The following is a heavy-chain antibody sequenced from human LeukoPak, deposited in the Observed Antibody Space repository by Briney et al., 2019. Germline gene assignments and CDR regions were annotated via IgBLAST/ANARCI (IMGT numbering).Heavy chain of an antibody. CDR3: ANSGSSSGTGSAGY. V-gene: IGHV3-30-3*01. D-gene: IGHD1-26*01. J-gene: IGHJ4*02. CDR2: ISYDGSNK. CDR1: GFTFSSYA. Sequence: GRSLRLSCAASGFTFSSYAMHWVRQAPGKGLEWVAVISYDGSNKYYADSVKGRFTISRDNSKKTLYLQMNSLRAEDTAVYHCANSGSSSGTGSAGYWGQGTLVTVPS.